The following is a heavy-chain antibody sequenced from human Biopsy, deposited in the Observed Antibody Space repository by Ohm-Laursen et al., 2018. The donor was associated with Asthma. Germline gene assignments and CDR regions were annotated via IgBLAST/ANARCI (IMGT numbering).Heavy chain of an antibody. Sequence: ASVKVSCNALGGTFNTYVIGWVRQAPGQGLEWMGGINSVFGTTTYPQKFQDRATITADDSTSTVYMELSSLRSEDTAVYYCARKAGSCISRTCYSLDFWGQGTLVTVSS. V-gene: IGHV1-69*13. CDR3: ARKAGSCISRTCYSLDF. CDR1: GGTFNTYV. CDR2: INSVFGTT. D-gene: IGHD2-2*01. J-gene: IGHJ4*02.